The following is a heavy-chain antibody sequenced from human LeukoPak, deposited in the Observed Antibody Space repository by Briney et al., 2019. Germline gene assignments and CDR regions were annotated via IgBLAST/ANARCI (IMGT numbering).Heavy chain of an antibody. Sequence: KSSDTLSLTCTVSGGSISSSSYYWGWTRQPPGKGPQCIWIIYYSGNTFYNPSLKSRVTISVDTSKNHFSLRLSSVTAADTSVYYCARHVNPSITMVRGVIRWFDPWGQGTLVTVSS. J-gene: IGHJ5*02. CDR3: ARHVNPSITMVRGVIRWFDP. V-gene: IGHV4-39*01. CDR2: IYYSGNT. CDR1: GGSISSSSYY. D-gene: IGHD3-10*01.